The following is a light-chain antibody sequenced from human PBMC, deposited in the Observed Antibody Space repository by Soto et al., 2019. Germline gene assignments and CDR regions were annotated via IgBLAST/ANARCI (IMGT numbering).Light chain of an antibody. CDR1: QLFSSSY. J-gene: IGKJ1*01. CDR3: QQYATSSWT. V-gene: IGKV3-20*01. CDR2: AAS. Sequence: EIVLTQSPGTLSLSPGERATLSCRASQLFSSSYLAWYQQKPGQAPRLLIFAASSRATGIPDRFSGSGSGTDFTLTSSRLEPEDFAVYYCQQYATSSWTFGQGTKVEIK.